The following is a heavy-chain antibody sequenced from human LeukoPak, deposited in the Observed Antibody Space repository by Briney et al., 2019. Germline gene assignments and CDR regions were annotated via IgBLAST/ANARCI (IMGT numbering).Heavy chain of an antibody. Sequence: GGSLRLSCAASGFTFSSYSMNWVRQAPGKGLEWLSYITGSSSSIYYADSVKGRFTISRDNAKNSLYLQMNSLRAEDTAVYYCASSSGHLDYWGQGTLVTVSS. V-gene: IGHV3-48*04. J-gene: IGHJ4*02. CDR3: ASSSGHLDY. CDR1: GFTFSSYS. D-gene: IGHD6-19*01. CDR2: ITGSSSSI.